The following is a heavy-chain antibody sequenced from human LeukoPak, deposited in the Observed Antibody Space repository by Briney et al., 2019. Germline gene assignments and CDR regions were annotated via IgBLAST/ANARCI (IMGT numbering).Heavy chain of an antibody. CDR2: IIPIFGIA. Sequence: GASVKVSCKASGGTFSSYAISWVREAPGQGLEWMGGIIPIFGIANYAQKFQGRVTITADKSTSTAYMELSSLRSEDTAVYYCARGVRQQLGYYYYYGMDVWGQGTTVTVSS. CDR3: ARGVRQQLGYYYYYGMDV. V-gene: IGHV1-69*10. D-gene: IGHD6-13*01. CDR1: GGTFSSYA. J-gene: IGHJ6*02.